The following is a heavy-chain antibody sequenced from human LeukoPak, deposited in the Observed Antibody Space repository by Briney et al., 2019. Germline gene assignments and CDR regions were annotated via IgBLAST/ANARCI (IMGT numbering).Heavy chain of an antibody. CDR2: IYYSGST. CDR1: GGSISSNSYY. CDR3: ARTRYYYNSRNYGAPYYFDY. Sequence: SETLSLTRAVSGGSISSNSYYWGWIRQPPGKGLEWIGSIYYSGSTYYNPSLKSRVTISVDTSKNQFSLKLSSVTAADTAVYYCARTRYYYNSRNYGAPYYFDYWGQGTLVTVSS. J-gene: IGHJ4*02. V-gene: IGHV4-39*01. D-gene: IGHD3-10*01.